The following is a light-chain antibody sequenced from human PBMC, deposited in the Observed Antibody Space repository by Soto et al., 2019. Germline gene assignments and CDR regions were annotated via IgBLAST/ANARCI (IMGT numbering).Light chain of an antibody. Sequence: DIQMTQSPSSLSASVGDRVTITCRASQSISSYLNWYQQKPGKAPKVLIYAASSLQSGVPSRFSGSGSGTDFTLTISSLQPEDFATYYCQHNYSTPPTFGQGTKLEIK. J-gene: IGKJ2*01. CDR3: QHNYSTPPT. CDR2: AAS. V-gene: IGKV1-39*01. CDR1: QSISSY.